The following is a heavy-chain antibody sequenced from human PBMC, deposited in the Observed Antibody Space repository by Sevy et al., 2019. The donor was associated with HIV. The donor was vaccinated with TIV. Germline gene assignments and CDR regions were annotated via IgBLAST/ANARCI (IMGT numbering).Heavy chain of an antibody. CDR2: LIGGGSRT. J-gene: IGHJ6*02. V-gene: IGHV3-23*01. CDR3: AKRRVQSGLSGGGADYGWDV. CDR1: GFPFSNYA. D-gene: IGHD2-15*01. Sequence: GGSLRLSCAASGFPFSNYAMSWIRQAPGKGLEWVSTLIGGGSRTYYADSVTGRFTISRDNSKNTLYLQMNGLRADDTAIYYCAKRRVQSGLSGGGADYGWDVCGHGTTVTVSS.